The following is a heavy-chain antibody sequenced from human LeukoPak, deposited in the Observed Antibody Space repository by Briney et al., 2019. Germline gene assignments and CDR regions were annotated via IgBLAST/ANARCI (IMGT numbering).Heavy chain of an antibody. Sequence: SETLSLTCTVSGGSISSSSYYWGWIRQPPGKGLEWIGEINHSGSTNYNPSLKSRVTISVDTSKNQFSLKLSSVTAADTAVYYCARDTYSYGLRYWGQGTLVAVSS. CDR3: ARDTYSYGLRY. D-gene: IGHD5-18*01. J-gene: IGHJ4*02. CDR1: GGSISSSSYY. V-gene: IGHV4-39*07. CDR2: INHSGST.